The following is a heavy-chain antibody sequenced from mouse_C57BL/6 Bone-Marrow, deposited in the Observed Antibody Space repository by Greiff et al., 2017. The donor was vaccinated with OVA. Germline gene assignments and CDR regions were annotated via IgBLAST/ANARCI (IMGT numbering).Heavy chain of an antibody. V-gene: IGHV1-26*01. CDR3: ARYYGSSGFAY. CDR1: GYTFTDYY. CDR2: INPNNGGT. Sequence: VQLQQSGPELVKPGASVKISCKASGYTFTDYYMNWVKQSHGKSLEWIGDINPNNGGTSYNQKFKGKATLTVDKSSSTAYMELRSLTSEDSAVYYCARYYGSSGFAYWGQGTLVTVSA. D-gene: IGHD1-1*01. J-gene: IGHJ3*01.